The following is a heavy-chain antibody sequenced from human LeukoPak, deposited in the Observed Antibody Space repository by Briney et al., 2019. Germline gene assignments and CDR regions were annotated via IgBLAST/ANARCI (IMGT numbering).Heavy chain of an antibody. Sequence: GGSLRLSCAASGFTFSSYAIHWVRQAPGKGLEWVSSISGSGVSTYYGDSVKGRFSISRDDFKNTVYLQMNSLRAEDTAVYYCAKDLDVKAAADYFDYWGQGTLVTVSS. V-gene: IGHV3-23*01. CDR1: GFTFSSYA. CDR3: AKDLDVKAAADYFDY. J-gene: IGHJ4*02. D-gene: IGHD6-13*01. CDR2: ISGSGVST.